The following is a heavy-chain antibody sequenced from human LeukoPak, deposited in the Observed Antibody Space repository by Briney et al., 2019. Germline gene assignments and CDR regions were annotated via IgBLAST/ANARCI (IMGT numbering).Heavy chain of an antibody. Sequence: PGGSLRLSCAASGFTFSSYSMNWVRQAPGKGLEWVSYISSSSSTIYFADSVKGRFTISRDNAKNSLYLQMNSLRDEDTAVYYCARDAYYYDSSVYFQHWGQGTLVTVSS. D-gene: IGHD3-22*01. CDR2: ISSSSSTI. CDR1: GFTFSSYS. J-gene: IGHJ1*01. V-gene: IGHV3-48*02. CDR3: ARDAYYYDSSVYFQH.